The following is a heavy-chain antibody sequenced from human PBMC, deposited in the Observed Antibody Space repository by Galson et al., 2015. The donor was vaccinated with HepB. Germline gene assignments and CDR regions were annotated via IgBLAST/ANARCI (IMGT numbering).Heavy chain of an antibody. CDR2: ISSNGLGT. D-gene: IGHD2-21*01. CDR1: GFAFNRYA. V-gene: IGHV3-23*01. J-gene: IGHJ4*02. CDR3: AKDTYSSATE. Sequence: SLRLSCAASGFAFNRYAMNWVRQTPEKGLKWVSTISSNGLGTYYADSVKGRFTISRDISMSTLYLQMDRLRAGDTAMYYCAKDTYSSATEWGQGTLVTVSS.